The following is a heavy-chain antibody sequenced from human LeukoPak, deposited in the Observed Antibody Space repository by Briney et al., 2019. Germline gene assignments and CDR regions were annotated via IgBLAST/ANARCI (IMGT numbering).Heavy chain of an antibody. CDR2: ISGSGGST. CDR1: GFTFSSYA. Sequence: GGSLRLSCAASGFTFSSYAMSWVRPAPGKGLEWVSAISGSGGSTYYADSVKGRFTISRDNSKNTLYLQINSLRAEGTAVYYCAKGKGDDFWSGFDYWGQGTLVTVSS. J-gene: IGHJ4*02. V-gene: IGHV3-23*01. CDR3: AKGKGDDFWSGFDY. D-gene: IGHD3-3*01.